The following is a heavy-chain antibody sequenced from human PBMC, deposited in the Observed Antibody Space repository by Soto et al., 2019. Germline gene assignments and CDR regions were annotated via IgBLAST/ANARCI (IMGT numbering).Heavy chain of an antibody. D-gene: IGHD6-19*01. CDR1: GGSFSGYY. Sequence: SETLSLTCAVYGGSFSGYYWSWIRQPPGKGLEWIGEINHSGSTNYNPSLKSRVTISVDTSKNQFSLKLGSVTAADTAVYYCARTWLAYYFDYWGQGTLVTVSS. V-gene: IGHV4-34*01. CDR2: INHSGST. CDR3: ARTWLAYYFDY. J-gene: IGHJ4*02.